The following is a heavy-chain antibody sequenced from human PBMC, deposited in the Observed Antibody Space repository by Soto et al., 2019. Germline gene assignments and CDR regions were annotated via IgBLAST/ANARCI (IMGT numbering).Heavy chain of an antibody. CDR1: GFTFHNGW. J-gene: IGHJ6*02. V-gene: IGHV3-7*01. CDR2: IHPYGSEA. CDR3: ARERWFSPLHYYYLLDV. D-gene: IGHD2-15*01. Sequence: GGSLRLSCVVSGFTFHNGWVTWVRQAPGKGLEWVANIHPYGSEASYVDSLKGRFTISRDNGKNSLYLQMNTLRVEDTAVYYCARERWFSPLHYYYLLDVWGQGTTVAVSS.